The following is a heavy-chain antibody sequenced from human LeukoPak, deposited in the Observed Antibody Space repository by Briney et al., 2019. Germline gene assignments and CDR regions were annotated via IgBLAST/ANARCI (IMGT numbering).Heavy chain of an antibody. CDR3: ARDHCTSSGCYEYYYYGMDV. V-gene: IGHV1-2*02. J-gene: IGHJ6*02. CDR1: EYTFTDYY. CDR2: INPNSGGT. Sequence: GASVKVSCKASEYTFTDYYMHWVRQAPGQGLEWMGWINPNSGGTNSAQKFQGRVTMTRDTSVSTAYMELSRLRSDDTAVYYCARDHCTSSGCYEYYYYGMDVWGQGTTVTVSS. D-gene: IGHD2-2*01.